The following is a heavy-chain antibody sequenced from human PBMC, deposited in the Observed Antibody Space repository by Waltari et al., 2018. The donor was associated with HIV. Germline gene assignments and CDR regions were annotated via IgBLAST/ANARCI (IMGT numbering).Heavy chain of an antibody. Sequence: QVQLVQSGAEVKKPGSSVKVSCKASGGTFNNYAITWVRQAPGQGLEWMGGIIPVFGTTNYAQKFQGRLTIIADESTSTGYMELSSLRSEDTAVCYCARMATVVDWYFDLWGRGTLVTVSS. V-gene: IGHV1-69*01. CDR1: GGTFNNYA. CDR2: IIPVFGTT. CDR3: ARMATVVDWYFDL. D-gene: IGHD2-15*01. J-gene: IGHJ2*01.